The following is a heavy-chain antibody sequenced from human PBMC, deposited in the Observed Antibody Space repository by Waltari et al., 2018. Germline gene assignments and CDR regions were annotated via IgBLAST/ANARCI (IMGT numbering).Heavy chain of an antibody. D-gene: IGHD3-3*01. CDR3: ATGFGLDH. J-gene: IGHJ4*02. CDR2: IKYHGSAT. V-gene: IGHV3-7*01. CDR1: GFTFSNSW. Sequence: EVHLVESGGGLVQPGGSLGLSCVASGFTFSNSWMAWARQAPGRGLEWVANIKYHGSATYYVDSVKGRFTISRDDAKNSVYLQMDGLTADDTAVYFCATGFGLDHWGQGTLVTVSS.